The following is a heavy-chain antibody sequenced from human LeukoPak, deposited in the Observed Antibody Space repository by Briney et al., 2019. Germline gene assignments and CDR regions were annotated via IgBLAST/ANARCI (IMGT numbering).Heavy chain of an antibody. V-gene: IGHV3-23*01. CDR3: AKDPDCSGGSCYSEYFQH. Sequence: GGSLRLSCAASGFTFSSYGMSWVRQAPGKGLEWVSAISGSGGSTYYADSVKGRFTISRDNSKNTLYLQMNSLRAEDTAVYYCAKDPDCSGGSCYSEYFQHWGQGTLVTVSS. CDR1: GFTFSSYG. D-gene: IGHD2-15*01. CDR2: ISGSGGST. J-gene: IGHJ1*01.